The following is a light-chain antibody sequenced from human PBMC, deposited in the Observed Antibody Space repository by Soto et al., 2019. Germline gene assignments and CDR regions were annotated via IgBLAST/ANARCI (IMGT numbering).Light chain of an antibody. CDR3: QQYGSSPLT. Sequence: EIVLTQSPGTLSLSPGERATLSCRASQSVSSSYLAWYQQKPGQAPRLLIYGASSRATGIPDRFSGRGSGTDFTLTISRLEPEDFAVYYCQQYGSSPLTFGGGIKVDIK. CDR2: GAS. V-gene: IGKV3-20*01. J-gene: IGKJ4*01. CDR1: QSVSSSY.